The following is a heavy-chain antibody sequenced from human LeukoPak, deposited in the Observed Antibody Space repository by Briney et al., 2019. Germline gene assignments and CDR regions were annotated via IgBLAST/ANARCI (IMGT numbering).Heavy chain of an antibody. D-gene: IGHD1-1*01. V-gene: IGHV3-20*04. CDR1: GFTFSSYS. CDR2: INWNGGST. Sequence: GGSLRLSCAASGFTFSSYSMNWVRQAPGKGLEWVSGINWNGGSTGYADSVKGRFTVSRDNAKNSLYLQMNSLRAEDTAVYYCARGDDDLDYWGQGTLVTVSS. CDR3: ARGDDDLDY. J-gene: IGHJ4*02.